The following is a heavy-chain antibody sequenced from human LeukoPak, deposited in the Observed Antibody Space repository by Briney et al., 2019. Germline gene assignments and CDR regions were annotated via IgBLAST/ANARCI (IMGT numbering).Heavy chain of an antibody. CDR3: ARDPSSYITIFRVVKGHAFDI. CDR1: GFTFSSYA. Sequence: GGSLRLSCAASGFTFSSYAMHWVRQAPGKGLEWVAVISYDGSNKYYADSVKGRFTISRDNSKNTLYLQMNSLRDEDTAVYYCARDPSSYITIFRVVKGHAFDIWGQGTMVTVSS. CDR2: ISYDGSNK. J-gene: IGHJ3*02. D-gene: IGHD3-3*01. V-gene: IGHV3-30-3*01.